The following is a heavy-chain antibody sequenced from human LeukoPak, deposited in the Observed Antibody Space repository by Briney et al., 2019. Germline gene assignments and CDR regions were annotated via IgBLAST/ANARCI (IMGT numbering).Heavy chain of an antibody. CDR2: IYYSGST. J-gene: IGHJ3*01. CDR1: GGSISSGDYY. V-gene: IGHV4-30-4*01. D-gene: IGHD5-12*01. CDR3: ARDPTRPLYSGYDMGAFDV. Sequence: SETLSLTCTVSGGSISSGDYYWSWIRQPPGKGLEWIGYIYYSGSTYYNPSLKSRVTISVDTSKNQFSLKLSSVTAADTAVYYSARDPTRPLYSGYDMGAFDVWGQGTMVTVSS.